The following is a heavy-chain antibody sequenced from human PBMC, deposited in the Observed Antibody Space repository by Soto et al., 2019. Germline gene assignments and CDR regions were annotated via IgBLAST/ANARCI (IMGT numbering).Heavy chain of an antibody. CDR1: GGSIGSTTYY. V-gene: IGHV4-39*01. D-gene: IGHD3-16*01. Sequence: PSETLSLTCTVSGGSIGSTTYYRGWIRQPPGKGLEWIGSINYSGSTYYNPSLKSRVTISIDTSKNQFSLKLTSVTAADTAVYYCARNRGSGGRYYFDYWGQGTLVTVSS. CDR2: INYSGST. J-gene: IGHJ4*02. CDR3: ARNRGSGGRYYFDY.